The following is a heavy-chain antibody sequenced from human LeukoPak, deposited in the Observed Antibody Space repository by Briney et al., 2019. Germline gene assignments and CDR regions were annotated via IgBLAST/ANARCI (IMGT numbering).Heavy chain of an antibody. CDR2: IYYSGST. Sequence: SETLSLTCTVSGGSISSYYWSWIRQPPGKGLEWIGYIYYSGSTNYNPSLKSRVTISVDTSKNQFSLKLSSVTAADTAVYYCARDMGGYYGSGSSPFDPWGQGTLVTVSS. D-gene: IGHD3-10*01. V-gene: IGHV4-59*01. CDR1: GGSISSYY. J-gene: IGHJ5*02. CDR3: ARDMGGYYGSGSSPFDP.